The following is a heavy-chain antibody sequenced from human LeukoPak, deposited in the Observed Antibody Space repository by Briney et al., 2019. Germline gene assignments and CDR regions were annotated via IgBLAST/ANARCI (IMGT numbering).Heavy chain of an antibody. Sequence: QPGGSLRLPCAASGFTFSSYAMSWVRQAPGKGLEWVSAISGSGGSTYYADSVKGRFTISRDNAKNSLYLQMNSLRAEDTAVYYCAREPATLIAARVDYWGQGTLVTVSS. CDR2: ISGSGGST. CDR3: AREPATLIAARVDY. J-gene: IGHJ4*02. CDR1: GFTFSSYA. D-gene: IGHD6-6*01. V-gene: IGHV3-23*01.